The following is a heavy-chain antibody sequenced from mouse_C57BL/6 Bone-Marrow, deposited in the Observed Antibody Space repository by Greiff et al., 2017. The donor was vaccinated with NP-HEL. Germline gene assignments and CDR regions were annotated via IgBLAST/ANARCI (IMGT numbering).Heavy chain of an antibody. CDR2: IYPRSGNT. CDR1: GYTFTSYG. J-gene: IGHJ2*01. Sequence: QVQLQQSGAELARPGASVKLSCKASGYTFTSYGISWVKQRPGQGLEWIGEIYPRSGNTYYNEKFKGKATLTADKSSSTAYMELRSLTSEDSAVYFWARENGQLRGTYWGQGTTLTVSS. D-gene: IGHD3-2*02. V-gene: IGHV1-81*01. CDR3: ARENGQLRGTY.